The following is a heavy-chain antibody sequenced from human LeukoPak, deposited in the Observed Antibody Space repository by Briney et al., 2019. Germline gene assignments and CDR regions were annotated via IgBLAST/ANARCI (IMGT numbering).Heavy chain of an antibody. Sequence: GGSLRLSRLASGFTFSSYWMSWVRQAPGKGLEWVANIKQDGSEKYYVDSVKGRFTISRDNAKNSLYLQMNSLRAEDTAVYYCARHTAEGDFDYWGQGTLVTVSS. D-gene: IGHD6-25*01. V-gene: IGHV3-7*01. J-gene: IGHJ4*02. CDR1: GFTFSSYW. CDR3: ARHTAEGDFDY. CDR2: IKQDGSEK.